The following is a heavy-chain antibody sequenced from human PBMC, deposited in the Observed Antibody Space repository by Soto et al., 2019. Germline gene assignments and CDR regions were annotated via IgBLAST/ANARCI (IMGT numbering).Heavy chain of an antibody. CDR1: GYSFTSYW. J-gene: IGHJ6*02. V-gene: IGHV5-51*01. CDR2: IYPGDSDT. Sequence: GESLKISCKGSGYSFTSYWIGWVRQMPGKGLEWMGIIYPGDSDTRYSPSFQGQVTISADKSISTAYLQWSSLKASDTAMYYCARLGGDYYYYYGMDVWGQGTTVPVSS. D-gene: IGHD4-17*01. CDR3: ARLGGDYYYYYGMDV.